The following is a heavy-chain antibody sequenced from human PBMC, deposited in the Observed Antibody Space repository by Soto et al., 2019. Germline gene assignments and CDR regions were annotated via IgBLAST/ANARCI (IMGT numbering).Heavy chain of an antibody. CDR1: GGTFSSYA. CDR2: IIPIFGTA. J-gene: IGHJ4*02. Sequence: SVKVSCKASGGTFSSYAISWVRQAPGQGLEWMGGIIPIFGTANYAQKFQGRVTITADESTSTAYMELSSLRSEDTAVYYCARSSRYIVVVPASYYFDYRGQGTLVTVSS. CDR3: ARSSRYIVVVPASYYFDY. D-gene: IGHD2-2*01. V-gene: IGHV1-69*13.